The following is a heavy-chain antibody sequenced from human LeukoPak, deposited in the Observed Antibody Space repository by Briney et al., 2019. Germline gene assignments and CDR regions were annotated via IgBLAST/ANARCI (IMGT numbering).Heavy chain of an antibody. CDR1: GFTFSSYS. J-gene: IGHJ4*02. CDR3: ASEYCSSTSCYIAY. CDR2: ISSSSSYI. D-gene: IGHD2-2*01. V-gene: IGHV3-21*01. Sequence: PGGSLRLSCAASGFTFSSYSMNWVRQAPGKGLEWVSSISSSSSYIYYADSVKGRFTISRDNAKNSLYLQMNSLRAEDTAVYYCASEYCSSTSCYIAYWGQGTLVTVSS.